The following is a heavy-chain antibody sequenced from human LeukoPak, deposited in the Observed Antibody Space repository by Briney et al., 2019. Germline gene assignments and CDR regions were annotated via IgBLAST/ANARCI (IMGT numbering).Heavy chain of an antibody. V-gene: IGHV3-13*01. Sequence: GGSLRLSCAPSGFTFSSYDMDWVRQATGKGLEWVSAISTAGDTYYPGSVKGRFTISRENAKNSLYLQMNSLRAGDTAVYYCARQSEVRGFYYYGMDVWGQGTTVTVSS. D-gene: IGHD3-10*01. J-gene: IGHJ6*02. CDR3: ARQSEVRGFYYYGMDV. CDR1: GFTFSSYD. CDR2: ISTAGDT.